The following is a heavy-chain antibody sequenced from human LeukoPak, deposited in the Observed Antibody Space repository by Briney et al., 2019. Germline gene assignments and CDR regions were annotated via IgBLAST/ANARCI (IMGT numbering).Heavy chain of an antibody. J-gene: IGHJ3*02. CDR3: ARAPRRDGYNLVDAFDI. CDR2: IIPIFGTA. CDR1: GGTFSSYA. D-gene: IGHD5-24*01. Sequence: GSSVKVSCKASGGTFSSYAISWVRQAPGQGREWMGGIIPIFGTANYAQKFQGRVTITADESTSTAYMELSSLRSEDTAVYYCARAPRRDGYNLVDAFDIWGQGTMVTVSS. V-gene: IGHV1-69*01.